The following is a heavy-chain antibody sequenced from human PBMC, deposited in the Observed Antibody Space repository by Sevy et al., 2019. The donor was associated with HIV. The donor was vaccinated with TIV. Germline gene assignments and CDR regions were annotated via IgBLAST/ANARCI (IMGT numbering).Heavy chain of an antibody. J-gene: IGHJ4*02. CDR3: ARRSRGTFGY. CDR1: GLTLTNYW. V-gene: IGHV3-74*01. CDR2: INTDWKMT. D-gene: IGHD1-26*01. Sequence: EESLRLSCAVSGLTLTNYWMHWVRQAPGKGLVWVSQINTDWKMTRYADFVKGRFTISRDNAKNTLHLQMNSLRDEDTAVYYSARRSRGTFGYWGQGTLITVSS.